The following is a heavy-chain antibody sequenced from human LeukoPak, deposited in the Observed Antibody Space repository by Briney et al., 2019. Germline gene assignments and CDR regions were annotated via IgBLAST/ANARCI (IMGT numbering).Heavy chain of an antibody. CDR2: IYYSGST. J-gene: IGHJ3*02. Sequence: PSETLSLTCTVSGGSVSSGSYYWSWIRQPPGKGLEWIGYIYYSGSTNYNPSLKSRVTISVDTSKNQFSLKLSSVTAADTAVYYCARTLYYYDSSGYSPLDAFDIWGQGTMVTVSS. D-gene: IGHD3-22*01. CDR1: GGSVSSGSYY. CDR3: ARTLYYYDSSGYSPLDAFDI. V-gene: IGHV4-61*01.